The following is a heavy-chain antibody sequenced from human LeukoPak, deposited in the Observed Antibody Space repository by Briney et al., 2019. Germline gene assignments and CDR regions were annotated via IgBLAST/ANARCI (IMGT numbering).Heavy chain of an antibody. CDR3: AKGSDRSGSYYLDY. J-gene: IGHJ4*02. Sequence: GGSLRLSCAASGFTFSTYRMNWVRQAPGKGLEWVSGLSGSGASTYYADSVKGRFTISRDNSKNTLYLQMNRPRAGDTAVYYCAKGSDRSGSYYLDYWGQGTLVTVSS. V-gene: IGHV3-23*01. CDR2: LSGSGAST. CDR1: GFTFSTYR. D-gene: IGHD3-10*01.